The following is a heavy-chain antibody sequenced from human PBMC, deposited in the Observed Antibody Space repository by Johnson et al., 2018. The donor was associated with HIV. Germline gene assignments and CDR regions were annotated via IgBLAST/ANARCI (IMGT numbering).Heavy chain of an antibody. J-gene: IGHJ3*02. CDR1: GFTFSDYY. Sequence: VQLVESGGGLVKPGGSLRLSCAASGFTFSDYYMSWIRQAPGKGLEWVSGINWNGGSTGYADSVKGRFTISRDNAKNSLYLQMNSLRAEDTAVYCCARGQGHGFDIWGQGTMVTVSS. CDR3: ARGQGHGFDI. CDR2: INWNGGST. V-gene: IGHV3-20*04.